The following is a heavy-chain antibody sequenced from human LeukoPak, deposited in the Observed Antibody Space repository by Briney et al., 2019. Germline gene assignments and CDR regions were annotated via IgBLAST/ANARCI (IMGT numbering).Heavy chain of an antibody. Sequence: SETLSLTCAVYGGSFSGYYWSWIRQPPGKGLEWIGEINHSGSTNYNPSLKSRVTISVDTSKNQFSLKLSSVTAADTAVYYCARDDTKAFWQYSGYGNLDYWGQGTLVTVSS. J-gene: IGHJ4*02. CDR1: GGSFSGYY. D-gene: IGHD5-12*01. CDR2: INHSGST. CDR3: ARDDTKAFWQYSGYGNLDY. V-gene: IGHV4-34*01.